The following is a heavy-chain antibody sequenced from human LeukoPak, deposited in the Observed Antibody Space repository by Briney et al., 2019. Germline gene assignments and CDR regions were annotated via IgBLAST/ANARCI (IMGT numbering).Heavy chain of an antibody. Sequence: SETLSLTCTVSGGSISSYYWSWIRQPPGKGLEWIGYIYYSGSTDYNPSLKSRVTISVDTSKNQFSLKLSSVTAADTAVYYCARHRVPDYYYYMDVWGKGTTVTVSS. J-gene: IGHJ6*03. D-gene: IGHD2-2*01. CDR2: IYYSGST. CDR1: GGSISSYY. CDR3: ARHRVPDYYYYMDV. V-gene: IGHV4-59*01.